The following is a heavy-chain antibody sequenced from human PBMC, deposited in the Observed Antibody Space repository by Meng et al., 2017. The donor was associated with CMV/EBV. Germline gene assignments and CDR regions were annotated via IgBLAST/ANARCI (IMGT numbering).Heavy chain of an antibody. Sequence: GESLKISCAASGFTFSSYWMSWVRQAPGKGLEWVANIKQDGSGKYYVDSVKGRFTISRDNAKNSLYLQMNSLRAEDTAVHYCARVSDYGDYADVFDYWGQGTPVTVSS. D-gene: IGHD4-17*01. CDR1: GFTFSSYW. V-gene: IGHV3-7*01. CDR2: IKQDGSGK. J-gene: IGHJ4*02. CDR3: ARVSDYGDYADVFDY.